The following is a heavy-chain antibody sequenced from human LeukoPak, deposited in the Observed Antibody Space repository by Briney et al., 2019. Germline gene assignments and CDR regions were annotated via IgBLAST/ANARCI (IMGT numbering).Heavy chain of an antibody. Sequence: ASVKVSCKASGYTFTGYYMHWVRQAPGQGLEWMGWISAYNGNTNYAQKLQGRVTMTTDTSTSTAYMELRSLRSDDTAVYYCARGIDWLFFDYWGRGTLVTVSS. CDR3: ARGIDWLFFDY. D-gene: IGHD3-9*01. V-gene: IGHV1-18*04. J-gene: IGHJ4*02. CDR2: ISAYNGNT. CDR1: GYTFTGYY.